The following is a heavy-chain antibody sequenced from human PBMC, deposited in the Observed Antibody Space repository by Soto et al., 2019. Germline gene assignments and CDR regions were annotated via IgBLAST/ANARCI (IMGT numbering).Heavy chain of an antibody. D-gene: IGHD3-16*01. Sequence: SETLSLTCTASGGSISSDDYYWNWIRQRTGRGLEWIVNIYNRGNTNYISSHKSRIIMSMDMSENQFTLTLTCVTAADPSGYYCARVWAYYGTDVWGQGTTVTVSS. V-gene: IGHV4-31*03. CDR3: ARVWAYYGTDV. CDR2: IYNRGNT. CDR1: GGSISSDDYY. J-gene: IGHJ6*02.